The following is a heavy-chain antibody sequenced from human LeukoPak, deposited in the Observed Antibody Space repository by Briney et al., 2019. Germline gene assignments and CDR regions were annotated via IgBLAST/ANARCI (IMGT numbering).Heavy chain of an antibody. V-gene: IGHV1-18*01. Sequence: ASVKVSCKASGGTFSSYAISWVRQAPGQGLEWMGWISAYNGNTNYAQKLQGRVTMTTDTSTSTAYMELRSLRSDDTAVYYCAREGSGWYGMDYWGQGTLVTVSS. CDR1: GGTFSSYA. CDR3: AREGSGWYGMDY. D-gene: IGHD6-19*01. CDR2: ISAYNGNT. J-gene: IGHJ4*02.